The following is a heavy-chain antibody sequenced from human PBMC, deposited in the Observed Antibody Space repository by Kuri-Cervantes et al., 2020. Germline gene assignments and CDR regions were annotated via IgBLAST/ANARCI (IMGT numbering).Heavy chain of an antibody. Sequence: KVSCKGSGYSFTSYWIGWVRQMPGKGLEWMGVIYPGDSDTRYSPSFQGQITISADKSISTAYLQWSSLKASDTAMYYCARQGQDYGDYLNYWGQGTPVTVSS. CDR3: ARQGQDYGDYLNY. CDR1: GYSFTSYW. CDR2: IYPGDSDT. D-gene: IGHD4-17*01. J-gene: IGHJ4*02. V-gene: IGHV5-51*01.